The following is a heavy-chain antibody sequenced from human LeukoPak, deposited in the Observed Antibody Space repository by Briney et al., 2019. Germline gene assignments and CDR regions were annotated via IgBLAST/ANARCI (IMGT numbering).Heavy chain of an antibody. Sequence: SETLSLTCTVSGGSISSYYWSWIRQPPGKGLEWIGYIYYSGSTNYNPSLKSRVTISVDTSKNQFSLKLSSVTAADTAVYYCAREGGPGRAAAPRGYYYYMDVWGKGTTVTVSS. V-gene: IGHV4-59*01. CDR2: IYYSGST. J-gene: IGHJ6*03. CDR1: GGSISSYY. D-gene: IGHD6-13*01. CDR3: AREGGPGRAAAPRGYYYYMDV.